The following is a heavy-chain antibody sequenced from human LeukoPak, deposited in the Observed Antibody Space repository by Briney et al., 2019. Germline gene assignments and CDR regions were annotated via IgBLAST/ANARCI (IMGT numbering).Heavy chain of an antibody. D-gene: IGHD3-10*01. CDR2: TYYSGST. Sequence: SETLSLTCTVSGGSISSYYWSWIRQPPGKGLEWIGYTYYSGSTNYNPSLKSRVTISVDTSKNQFSLKLSSVTAADTAVYYCASQVWFGDRGGWFDPWGQGTLVTVSS. V-gene: IGHV4-59*08. CDR1: GGSISSYY. J-gene: IGHJ5*02. CDR3: ASQVWFGDRGGWFDP.